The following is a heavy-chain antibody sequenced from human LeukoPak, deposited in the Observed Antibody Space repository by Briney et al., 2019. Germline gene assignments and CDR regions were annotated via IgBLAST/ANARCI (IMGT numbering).Heavy chain of an antibody. CDR1: GYTFTNYY. V-gene: IGHV1-2*02. CDR2: INPNSGGT. D-gene: IGHD1-26*01. CDR3: AREWELLLFDY. J-gene: IGHJ4*02. Sequence: ASVRVSCKASGYTFTNYYLHWVRQAPGQGLEWMGWINPNSGGTNYAQKFQGRVTMTRDTSISTAYMELSRLRSDDTAVYYCAREWELLLFDYWGQGTLVTVSS.